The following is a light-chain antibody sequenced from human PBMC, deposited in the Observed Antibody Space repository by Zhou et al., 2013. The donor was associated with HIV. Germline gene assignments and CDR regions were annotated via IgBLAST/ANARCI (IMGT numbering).Light chain of an antibody. CDR1: QDISNH. CDR2: DAS. V-gene: IGKV1-33*01. CDR3: QQYDNVPFT. J-gene: IGKJ4*01. Sequence: IQMTQSPSSLSASEGDRVTITCQASQDISNHLNWYQQQPGKVPNLLVYDASNLETGVPSRFSGSGSGTDFTFTISSLQPEDIGTYYCQQYDNVPFTFGGGTKVEIK.